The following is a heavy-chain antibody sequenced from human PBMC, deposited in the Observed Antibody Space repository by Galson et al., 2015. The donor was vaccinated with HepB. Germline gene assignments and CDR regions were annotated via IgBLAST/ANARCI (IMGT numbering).Heavy chain of an antibody. CDR2: ISATGEYT. J-gene: IGHJ1*01. D-gene: IGHD3-3*01. CDR3: AKTRLITTFDS. CDR1: GFTFSASG. Sequence: SLRLSCAASGFTFSASGMAWVCQAPGRGLEWVSNISATGEYTYYADSVKARFSVSRDNSKNTMFLELTSLTVEDSAVYYCAKTRLITTFDSWGQGTLVTVSS. V-gene: IGHV3-23*01.